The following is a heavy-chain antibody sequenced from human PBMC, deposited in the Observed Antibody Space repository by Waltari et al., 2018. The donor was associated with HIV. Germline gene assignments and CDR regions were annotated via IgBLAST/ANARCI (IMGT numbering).Heavy chain of an antibody. CDR3: ARHDGTSYYFGSDMNPRPFSFWFAS. D-gene: IGHD3-10*01. Sequence: QLLLQESGPGLVRPSETLSRTCTVTGPSISSRRHHWGRDCQPPGHGLEWIVSTMYSGSTYNNPSLKSRVAISVDTSRNQFSLNLTSVTAADTALYYCARHDGTSYYFGSDMNPRPFSFWFASWGQGILVTVSS. CDR2: TMYSGST. V-gene: IGHV4-39*01. CDR1: GPSISSRRHH. J-gene: IGHJ5*01.